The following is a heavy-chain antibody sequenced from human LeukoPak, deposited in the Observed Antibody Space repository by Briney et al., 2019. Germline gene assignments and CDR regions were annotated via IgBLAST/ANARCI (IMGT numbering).Heavy chain of an antibody. CDR1: GFTFSSYW. Sequence: GGSLRLSWAASGFTFSSYWMNWARKAPGKGLEWVASINHNGNVNYYVDSVKGRFTISRDNAKNSLYLQMSNLRAEDTAVYFCARGGGLDVWGQGATVTVSS. V-gene: IGHV3-7*03. CDR3: ARGGGLDV. CDR2: INHNGNVN. D-gene: IGHD3-16*01. J-gene: IGHJ6*02.